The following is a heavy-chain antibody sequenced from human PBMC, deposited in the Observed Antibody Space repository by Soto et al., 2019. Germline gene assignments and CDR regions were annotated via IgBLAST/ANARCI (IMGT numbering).Heavy chain of an antibody. CDR1: GYTFNDFY. CDR2: INPNGPDT. D-gene: IGHD2-21*02. V-gene: IGHV1-2*02. Sequence: AAVMACCKTSGYTFNDFYLHWVREAPGQGLELLGWINPNGPDTHYGQHFQGRVTLIADTYSNTTYMQLSSLAPGDTAMYYCARDLRGHSNWFHPWG. J-gene: IGHJ5*02. CDR3: ARDLRGHSNWFHP.